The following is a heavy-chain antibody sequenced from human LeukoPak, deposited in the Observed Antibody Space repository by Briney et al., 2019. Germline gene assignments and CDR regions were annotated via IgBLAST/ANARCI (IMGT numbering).Heavy chain of an antibody. D-gene: IGHD2-2*01. J-gene: IGHJ4*02. Sequence: SSETLSLTCAVYGGSFSGYYWSWIRQPPGKGLEWIGEINHSGSTNYNPSLKSRVTISVDTSKNQFSLKLSSVTAADTAVYYCARSRARRSSTSCYWFDYWGQGTLVTVSS. CDR2: INHSGST. CDR1: GGSFSGYY. V-gene: IGHV4-34*01. CDR3: ARSRARRSSTSCYWFDY.